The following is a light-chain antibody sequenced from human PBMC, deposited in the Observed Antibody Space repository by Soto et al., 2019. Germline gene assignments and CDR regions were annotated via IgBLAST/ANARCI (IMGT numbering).Light chain of an antibody. CDR2: GAS. CDR1: QSVSIN. CDR3: QQYHIWYT. J-gene: IGKJ2*01. V-gene: IGKV3-15*01. Sequence: IVVTQSPATLSLSPGERATLSCRASQSVSINLAWFQQKPGQSPRLLIYGASTRATGIPARFSGSGSGTEFTLTISSLQSEDFAVYYCQQYHIWYTFGQGTELEIK.